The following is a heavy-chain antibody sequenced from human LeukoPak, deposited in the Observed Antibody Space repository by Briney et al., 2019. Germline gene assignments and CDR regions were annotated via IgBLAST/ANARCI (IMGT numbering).Heavy chain of an antibody. V-gene: IGHV4-61*02. Sequence: PSQTLPLICTVSVGSISSGSYYWSWIRQSAGKGLEWIGRIDVSGRTNYNPTLKSRVTISVDTSKNQVSLRLTSVTAADTAVYYCARESRSPRLKYFEYWGQGILATVSS. CDR2: IDVSGRT. CDR1: VGSISSGSYY. D-gene: IGHD2/OR15-2a*01. J-gene: IGHJ4*02. CDR3: ARESRSPRLKYFEY.